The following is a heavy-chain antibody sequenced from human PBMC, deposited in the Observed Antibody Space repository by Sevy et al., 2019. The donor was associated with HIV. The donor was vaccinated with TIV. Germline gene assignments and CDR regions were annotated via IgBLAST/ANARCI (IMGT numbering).Heavy chain of an antibody. CDR3: TTPPCSGGSCYSQYYYYYYGMDV. CDR1: GFTFSNAW. CDR2: IKSKTDGGTT. D-gene: IGHD2-15*01. V-gene: IGHV3-15*01. Sequence: GGSLRLSCAASGFTFSNAWMSWVRQAPGRGLEWVGRIKSKTDGGTTDYAAPVKGRFTISRDDSKNTLYLQMNSLKTEDTAVYYCTTPPCSGGSCYSQYYYYYYGMDVWGQWTTVTVSS. J-gene: IGHJ6*02.